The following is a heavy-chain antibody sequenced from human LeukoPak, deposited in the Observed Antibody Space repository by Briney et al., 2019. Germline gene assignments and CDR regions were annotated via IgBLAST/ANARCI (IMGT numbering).Heavy chain of an antibody. J-gene: IGHJ4*02. CDR1: GGTFSSYA. D-gene: IGHD4-11*01. V-gene: IGHV1-69*05. CDR2: IIPIFGTA. CDR3: ARGGPSNSNYNFDY. Sequence: SVKVSCKASGGTFSSYAISWVRQAPGQGLEWMGGIIPIFGTANYAQKFQGRVTITTDESTSTAYMELSSLGSEDTAVYYCARGGPSNSNYNFDYWGQGTLVTVSS.